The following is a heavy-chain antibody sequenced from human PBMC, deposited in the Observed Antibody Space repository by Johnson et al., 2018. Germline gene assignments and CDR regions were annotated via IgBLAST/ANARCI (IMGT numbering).Heavy chain of an antibody. CDR1: GYSLSDFA. CDR2: FDPEKGYI. V-gene: IGHV1-24*01. Sequence: QVQLVQSGAEVKKPGASVRVPCRVSGYSLSDFAMHWVRQAPGRGLQWMGAFDPEKGYIFNAQRFQGRVTMTEDTSTDTAYMELRSLSSEDTAVYYCATAFLTPEAFDIWGQGTMVTVSS. D-gene: IGHD2/OR15-2a*01. CDR3: ATAFLTPEAFDI. J-gene: IGHJ3*02.